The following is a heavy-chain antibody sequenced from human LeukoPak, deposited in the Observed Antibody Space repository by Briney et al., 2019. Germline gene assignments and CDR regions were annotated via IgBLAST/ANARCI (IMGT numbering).Heavy chain of an antibody. CDR1: GFTFTTYW. J-gene: IGHJ4*02. V-gene: IGHV5-51*01. Sequence: GESLKISCQGSGFTFTTYWIGWVRHMPGKRLERMGIIYPGDSDTRYSPSFQGQVTISADKSISTASLQWSSLKASDTAMYYCARRRSGYYFDYWGQGTLVTVSS. CDR2: IYPGDSDT. D-gene: IGHD3-22*01. CDR3: ARRRSGYYFDY.